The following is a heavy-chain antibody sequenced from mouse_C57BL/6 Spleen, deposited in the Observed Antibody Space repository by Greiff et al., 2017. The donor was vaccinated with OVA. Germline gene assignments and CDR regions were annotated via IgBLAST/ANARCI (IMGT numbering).Heavy chain of an antibody. D-gene: IGHD2-2*01. CDR3: ARRGYHYYAMDY. CDR2: FHPYNDDT. V-gene: IGHV1-47*01. CDR1: GYTFTTYP. J-gene: IGHJ4*01. Sequence: QVQLQQSGAELVKPGASVKMSCKASGYTFTTYPIEWMKQNHGQSLAWIGNFHPYNDDTKYNEKFKGKATLTVEKSSSTVYLALSRLTSDDSAVYYWARRGYHYYAMDYWGQGTSVTVSS.